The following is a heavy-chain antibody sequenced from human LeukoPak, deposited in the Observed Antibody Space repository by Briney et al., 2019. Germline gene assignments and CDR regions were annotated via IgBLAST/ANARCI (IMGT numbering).Heavy chain of an antibody. CDR1: GGSISSGTYY. CDR3: ARDRKYYYHMDV. J-gene: IGHJ6*03. CDR2: IYHSGST. D-gene: IGHD1-14*01. Sequence: PSETLSLTCTVSGGSISSGTYYWGWIRQPPGKGLEWIGSIYHSGSTYYNPSLKSRVTISVDTSKNQFSLRLSSLTAADTAVYYCARDRKYYYHMDVWGKGTTVTVSS. V-gene: IGHV4-39*07.